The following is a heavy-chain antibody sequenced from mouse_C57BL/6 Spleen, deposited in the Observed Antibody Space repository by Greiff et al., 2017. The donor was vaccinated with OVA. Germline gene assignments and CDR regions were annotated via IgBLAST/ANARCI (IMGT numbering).Heavy chain of an antibody. V-gene: IGHV2-5*01. J-gene: IGHJ1*03. D-gene: IGHD2-4*01. CDR3: AKADDYLRYFDV. Sequence: VKLVESGPGLVQPSQSLSITCTVSGFSLTSYGVHWVRQSPGKGLEWLGVIWRGGSTDYNAAFMSRLSITKDNSKSQVFFKMNSLQADDTAIYYCAKADDYLRYFDVWGTGTTVTVSS. CDR2: IWRGGST. CDR1: GFSLTSYG.